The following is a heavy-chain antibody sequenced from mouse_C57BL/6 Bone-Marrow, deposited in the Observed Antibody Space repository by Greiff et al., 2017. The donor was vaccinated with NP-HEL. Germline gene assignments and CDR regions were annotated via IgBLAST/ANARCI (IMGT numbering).Heavy chain of an antibody. V-gene: IGHV3-1*01. J-gene: IGHJ1*03. D-gene: IGHD1-1*01. CDR3: ASLSSSYGYFDV. CDR1: GYSITSGYD. CDR2: ISYSGST. Sequence: EVHLVESGPGMVKPSQSLSLTCTVTGYSITSGYDWHWIRHFPGNKLEWMGYISYSGSTNYNPSLKSRTPITNDTSKNHFFLKLNSVTTEDAATYYGASLSSSYGYFDVWGTGTTVTVSS.